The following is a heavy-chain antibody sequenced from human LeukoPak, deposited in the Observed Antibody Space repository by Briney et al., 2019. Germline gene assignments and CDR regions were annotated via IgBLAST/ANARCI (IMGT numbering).Heavy chain of an antibody. V-gene: IGHV3-30*02. J-gene: IGHJ4*02. D-gene: IGHD1-20*01. CDR3: AKGCIIGSYYFDY. Sequence: GGSLRLSCAASGFRFNNHGMHWVRQAPGKGLEWVAFIRSDGSNKYYVDSVKGRFTISRDTSKITLYLQMNSLRVEDTAVYFCAKGCIIGSYYFDYWGRGTLVSVSS. CDR2: IRSDGSNK. CDR1: GFRFNNHG.